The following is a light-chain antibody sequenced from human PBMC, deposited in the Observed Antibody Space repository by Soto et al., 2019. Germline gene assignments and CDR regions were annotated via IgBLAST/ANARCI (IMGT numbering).Light chain of an antibody. CDR2: DVN. CDR1: SSDIGAYNF. J-gene: IGLJ2*01. V-gene: IGLV2-14*03. Sequence: QSVLAQPASVSGSPGQSITISCTVTSSDIGAYNFVSWYQQHPGKAPKLMLYDVNIRPSGVSNRFSGSKSGNTASLTISGLQAEDEADYYGTPWINSTTMILGGGTK. CDR3: TPWINSTTMI.